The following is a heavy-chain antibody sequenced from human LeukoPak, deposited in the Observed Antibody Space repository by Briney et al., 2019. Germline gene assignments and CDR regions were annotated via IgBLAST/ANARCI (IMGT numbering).Heavy chain of an antibody. CDR1: GFTFSSYA. CDR2: VTGSGDST. Sequence: GGSLRLSCAASGFTFSSYAMSWVRQAPGKGLEWVSTVTGSGDSTFYADLLKGRFTISRDNSKNTVYLQMNSLRAEDTAVCYCAKGLSDFWSGYHFWGQGTLVTVSP. D-gene: IGHD3-3*01. CDR3: AKGLSDFWSGYHF. J-gene: IGHJ4*02. V-gene: IGHV3-23*01.